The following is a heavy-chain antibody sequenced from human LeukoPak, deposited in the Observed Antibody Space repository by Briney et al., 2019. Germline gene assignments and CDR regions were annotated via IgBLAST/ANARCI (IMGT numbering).Heavy chain of an antibody. D-gene: IGHD2-15*01. Sequence: GGSLRLSCAASGFTFSSYSMNWVRQAPGRGLEWVSAISGSGGSTYYADSVKGRFTISRDNSKNTLYLQMNSLRAEDTAVYYCAKDLVLDYFDYWGQGTLVTVSS. V-gene: IGHV3-23*01. CDR1: GFTFSSYS. CDR2: ISGSGGST. CDR3: AKDLVLDYFDY. J-gene: IGHJ4*02.